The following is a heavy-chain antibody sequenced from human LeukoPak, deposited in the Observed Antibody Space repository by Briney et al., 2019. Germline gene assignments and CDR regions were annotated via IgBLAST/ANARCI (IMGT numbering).Heavy chain of an antibody. V-gene: IGHV4-59*01. CDR3: VRGERSYFRAVDD. J-gene: IGHJ4*02. D-gene: IGHD3-10*01. CDR2: VHYSGNT. Sequence: SETLSLTCTVSGASIRTYYWGWIRQPPGKGLEWIGYVHYSGNTNYSPSLKSRVTMSVDTSKNQFSLKVSSVTAADTALYYCVRGERSYFRAVDDWGQGPLVTVSS. CDR1: GASIRTYY.